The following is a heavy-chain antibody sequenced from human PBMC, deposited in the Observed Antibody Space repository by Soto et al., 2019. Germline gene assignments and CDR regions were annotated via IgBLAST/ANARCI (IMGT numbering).Heavy chain of an antibody. CDR2: IIPIFGTA. V-gene: IGHV1-69*01. Sequence: QVQLVQSGAEVRKPGSSVKVSCKASGGTFSRHAISWVRQAPGQGLEWMGGIIPIFGTANHAQKFQARVTIIAEESTRTVYMGLSSLRSEDTAMYYCARGWGYDSNEDYYACWGQGALVIVSS. J-gene: IGHJ4*02. CDR3: ARGWGYDSNEDYYAC. D-gene: IGHD1-26*01. CDR1: GGTFSRHA.